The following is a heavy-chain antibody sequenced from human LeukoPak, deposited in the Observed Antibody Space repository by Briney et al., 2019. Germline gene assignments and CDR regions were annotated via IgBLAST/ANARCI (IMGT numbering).Heavy chain of an antibody. D-gene: IGHD6-6*01. Sequence: GGSLRLSCAASGFTFSSYWMHWVRQAPGKGLVWVSRINSDGSSTSYADSVKGRFTISRDNAKNTLYLQMNSLRAEDTAVYYCARRSAARDAFDIWGQGTMVTGSS. CDR2: INSDGSST. J-gene: IGHJ3*02. CDR3: ARRSAARDAFDI. V-gene: IGHV3-74*01. CDR1: GFTFSSYW.